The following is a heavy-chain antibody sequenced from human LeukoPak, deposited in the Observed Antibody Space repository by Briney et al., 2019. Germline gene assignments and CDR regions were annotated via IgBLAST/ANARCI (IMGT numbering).Heavy chain of an antibody. D-gene: IGHD3-22*01. V-gene: IGHV4-4*02. J-gene: IGHJ4*02. CDR1: GGSISSSNW. CDR2: IYHSGST. Sequence: SGTLSLTCAVSGGSISSSNWWSWVRQPPGKGLEWIGEIYHSGSTNYNPSLKSRITISVDKSKNQFSLKLSSVTAADTAVYYCASVGYYDSSGPDYWGQGTLVTVSS. CDR3: ASVGYYDSSGPDY.